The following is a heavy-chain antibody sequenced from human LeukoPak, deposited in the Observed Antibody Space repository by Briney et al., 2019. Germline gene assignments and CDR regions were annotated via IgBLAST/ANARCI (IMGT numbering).Heavy chain of an antibody. D-gene: IGHD2-2*01. CDR1: GFTFSSYW. J-gene: IGHJ4*02. CDR3: ARVLDSSVVPAALDY. CDR2: INSDGSST. V-gene: IGHV3-74*01. Sequence: PGGSLRLSCAASGFTFSSYWMHWVRHAPGKGLVWVSRINSDGSSTSYADSVKGRLTISRDNAKNTLYLQMNSLRAEDTAVYYCARVLDSSVVPAALDYWGQGTLVTVSS.